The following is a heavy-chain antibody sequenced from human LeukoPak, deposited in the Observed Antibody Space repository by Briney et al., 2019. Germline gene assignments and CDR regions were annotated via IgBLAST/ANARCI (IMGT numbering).Heavy chain of an antibody. CDR3: APDFWSGYWFNWFDP. Sequence: SVKVSCKASGGTFSSYAISWVRQAPGQGLEWMGGIIPIFGTANYAQKFQGRVTITTDESTSTAYMELSSLRSEDTAVYYCAPDFWSGYWFNWFDPWGQGTLVTVSS. D-gene: IGHD3-3*01. V-gene: IGHV1-69*05. J-gene: IGHJ5*02. CDR1: GGTFSSYA. CDR2: IIPIFGTA.